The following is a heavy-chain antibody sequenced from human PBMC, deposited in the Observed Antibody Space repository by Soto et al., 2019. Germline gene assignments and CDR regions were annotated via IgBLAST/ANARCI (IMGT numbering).Heavy chain of an antibody. D-gene: IGHD6-19*01. J-gene: IGHJ6*03. V-gene: IGHV4-34*01. CDR1: GGSFSGYY. CDR2: INHSGST. CDR3: ARGSGWSYYYYMDV. Sequence: SETLSLTCAVYGGSFSGYYWGWIRQPPGKGLEWIGEINHSGSTNYNPSLKSRVTISVDTSKNQFSLKLSSVTAADTAVYYCARGSGWSYYYYMDVWGKGTTVTVSS.